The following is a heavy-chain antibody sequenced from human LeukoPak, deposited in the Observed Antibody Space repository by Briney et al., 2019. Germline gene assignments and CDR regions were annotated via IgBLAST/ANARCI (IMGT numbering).Heavy chain of an antibody. D-gene: IGHD1-26*01. J-gene: IGHJ4*02. CDR3: AQFQWELRGFDY. CDR1: GYTFTNYG. V-gene: IGHV1-18*01. Sequence: ASVKVSCKASGYTFTNYGISWVRQAPGQGLEWMGWISSCYGNTNYAQRLQGRVTMTTDTSTSTAYMELRSLRSDDTAVYYCAQFQWELRGFDYWGQGTLVTVSS. CDR2: ISSCYGNT.